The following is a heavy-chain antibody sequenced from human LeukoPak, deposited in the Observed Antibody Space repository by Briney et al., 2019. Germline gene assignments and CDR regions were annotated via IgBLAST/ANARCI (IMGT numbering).Heavy chain of an antibody. CDR2: LNPNSGGT. Sequence: ASVKVSCKASGYTFTGYCMHGVRQAPGQGLEWMGWLNPNSGGTNYAQNFQGRVTMTRDTSFSAGYMELSRLRSDGTAVYYCAIDLDNYSGSGSYYIGVPLCQHWGRGNLVTVS. V-gene: IGHV1-2*02. D-gene: IGHD3-10*01. J-gene: IGHJ1*01. CDR1: GYTFTGYC. CDR3: AIDLDNYSGSGSYYIGVPLCQH.